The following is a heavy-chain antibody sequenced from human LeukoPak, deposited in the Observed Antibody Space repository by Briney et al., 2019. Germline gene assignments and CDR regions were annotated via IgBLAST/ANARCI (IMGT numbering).Heavy chain of an antibody. CDR1: GFTFSSYA. V-gene: IGHV3-23*01. D-gene: IGHD2-15*01. J-gene: IGHJ4*02. CDR3: ARQIGYCSDGNCYFDY. Sequence: GGSLRLSCATSGFTFSSYAMSWVRQAPGKGLEWVSAIKDNGGSTVYADSVKGRFTISRDMSKNTVFLQMNSLSVEDMAVYYCARQIGYCSDGNCYFDYWGQGALVTVSS. CDR2: IKDNGGST.